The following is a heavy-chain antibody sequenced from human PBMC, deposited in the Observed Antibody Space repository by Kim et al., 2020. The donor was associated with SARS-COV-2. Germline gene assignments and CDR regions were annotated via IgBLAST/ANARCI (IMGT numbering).Heavy chain of an antibody. CDR2: IRSKAYGGTT. CDR3: TRESTVRWLQSKSGPYYFDY. J-gene: IGHJ4*02. D-gene: IGHD5-12*01. Sequence: GGSLRLSCTASGFTFGDYAMSWVRQAPGKGLEWVGFIRSKAYGGTTEYAASVKGRFTISRDDSKSIAYLQMNSLKTEDTAVYYCTRESTVRWLQSKSGPYYFDYWGQGTLVTVSS. CDR1: GFTFGDYA. V-gene: IGHV3-49*04.